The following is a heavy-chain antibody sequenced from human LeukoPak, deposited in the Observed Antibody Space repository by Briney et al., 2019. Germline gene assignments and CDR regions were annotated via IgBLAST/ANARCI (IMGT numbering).Heavy chain of an antibody. CDR3: VRSAYGGEQADY. D-gene: IGHD4-23*01. CDR1: GFTFNIYW. V-gene: IGHV3-74*01. J-gene: IGHJ4*02. CDR2: VNSDGSGT. Sequence: GGSLRLSCAASGFTFNIYWMHWVRQAPGKGLVWVTRVNSDGSGTRYADSVKGRFTISRDNAKNTLYLQMHSLRAEDTAVYYCVRSAYGGEQADYWGQGTLVTVS.